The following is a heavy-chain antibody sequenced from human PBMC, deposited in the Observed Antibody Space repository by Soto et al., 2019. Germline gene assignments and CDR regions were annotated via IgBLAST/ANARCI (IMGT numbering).Heavy chain of an antibody. D-gene: IGHD6-19*01. CDR3: AGERRGLVAVAYTFDY. J-gene: IGHJ4*02. V-gene: IGHV1-18*01. CDR1: GYTFTSYG. Sequence: GASVKVSCKASGYTFTSYGISWVRQAPGQGLEWMGWISAYNGNTNYAQKLQGRVTMTTDTSTSTAYMELRSLRSDDTAVYYCAGERRGLVAVAYTFDYWGQGALVTVSS. CDR2: ISAYNGNT.